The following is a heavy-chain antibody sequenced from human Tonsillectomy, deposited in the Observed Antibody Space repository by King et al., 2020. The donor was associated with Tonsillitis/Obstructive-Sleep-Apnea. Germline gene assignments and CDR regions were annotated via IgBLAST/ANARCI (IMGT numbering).Heavy chain of an antibody. Sequence: VQLQQWGAGLLKPSETLSLTCAVHGGSFSGNYWTWIRQPPGKGLEWIGEINHSGGTKYNPSLKGRATISVDTPKSQFSLMLNSVTAADTAVYYCARVGNCSSTGCFDYRGQGTLVTVSS. CDR1: GGSFSGNY. J-gene: IGHJ4*02. D-gene: IGHD2-2*03. CDR2: INHSGGT. V-gene: IGHV4-34*01. CDR3: ARVGNCSSTGCFDY.